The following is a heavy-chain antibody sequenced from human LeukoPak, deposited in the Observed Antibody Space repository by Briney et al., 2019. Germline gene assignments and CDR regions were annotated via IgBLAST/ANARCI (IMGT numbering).Heavy chain of an antibody. J-gene: IGHJ4*02. V-gene: IGHV3-48*01. CDR3: VRGSTDGNNYVAH. Sequence: GGSLRLSCAASGFTFSSYSMNWVRQAPGKGLEWVSDISSSSSTIYYADSVKGRFTISRDNAKNSLYLQLNSLRAEDTAVYYCVRGSTDGNNYVAHWGQGTLVTVSS. CDR1: GFTFSSYS. CDR2: ISSSSSTI. D-gene: IGHD5-24*01.